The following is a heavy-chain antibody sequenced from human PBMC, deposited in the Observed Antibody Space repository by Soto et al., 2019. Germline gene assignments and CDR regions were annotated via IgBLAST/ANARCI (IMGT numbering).Heavy chain of an antibody. D-gene: IGHD2-21*02. CDR1: GFTFSSYT. CDR2: ISSSSRTI. J-gene: IGHJ4*02. V-gene: IGHV3-48*02. CDR3: ARDRPFSGSDSRLGGPLIPYYFDH. Sequence: EVQLVESGGTLVQPGGSLRLSCAASGFTFSSYTMNWVRQAPGKGLEWISYISSSSRTINYADSVRGRFTVSRDNAKDNLFLQMTSLRHEGTGLYFCARDRPFSGSDSRLGGPLIPYYFDHFGQGTLVTVSS.